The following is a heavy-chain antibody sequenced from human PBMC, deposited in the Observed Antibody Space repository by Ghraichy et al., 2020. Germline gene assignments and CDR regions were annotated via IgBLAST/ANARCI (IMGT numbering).Heavy chain of an antibody. CDR1: GGSFSGYY. CDR2: INHSGST. Sequence: SETLSLTCAVYGGSFSGYYWSWIRQPPGKGLEWIGEINHSGSTNYNPSLKSRVTISVDTSKNQFSLKLSSVTAADTAVYYCARDLAPYGSGLGYWGQGTLVTVSS. J-gene: IGHJ4*02. CDR3: ARDLAPYGSGLGY. V-gene: IGHV4-34*01. D-gene: IGHD3-10*01.